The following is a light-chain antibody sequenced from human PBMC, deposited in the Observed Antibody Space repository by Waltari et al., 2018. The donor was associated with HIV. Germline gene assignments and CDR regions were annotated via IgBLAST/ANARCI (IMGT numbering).Light chain of an antibody. J-gene: IGLJ1*01. CDR1: SSNIGNNY. V-gene: IGLV1-51*02. Sequence: QSVLTQPPSVSAAPGQKVTISCSGSSSNIGNNYVSRYQQLPGTAPKLLIYENKKRPSGIPDRFSGAKSGTSATLGITGLQTGDEADYYCGTWDSSLSADVFGTGTKVTVL. CDR2: ENK. CDR3: GTWDSSLSADV.